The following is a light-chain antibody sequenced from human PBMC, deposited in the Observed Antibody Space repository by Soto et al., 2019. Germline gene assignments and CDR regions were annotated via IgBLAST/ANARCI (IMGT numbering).Light chain of an antibody. CDR1: QSVSSSY. V-gene: IGKV3-20*01. J-gene: IGKJ1*01. CDR3: QQYGYSSRT. CDR2: AAS. Sequence: EIVFTQSPGTLSLSPGERATLSCRASQSVSSSYLAWSQQKPGQAPRLIIYAASSRATGIPGRFSGSGAGTDFTRIISRLEPEDFEVDYCQQYGYSSRTFGQGTQVDIK.